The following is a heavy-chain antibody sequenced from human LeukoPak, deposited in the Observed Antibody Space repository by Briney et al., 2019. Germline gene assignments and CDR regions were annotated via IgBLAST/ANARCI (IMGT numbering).Heavy chain of an antibody. D-gene: IGHD3-22*01. CDR2: ISGSGGST. CDR3: AKGLYYYDSSGYLDY. V-gene: IGHV3-23*01. CDR1: GFTFSSYA. Sequence: GGSLRLSCAASGFTFSSYAMSWVRQAPGKGLEGVSAISGSGGSTYYADSVKGRFTISRDNSKNTLYLQMNSLRAEDTAVYYCAKGLYYYDSSGYLDYSGQGTLVTVSS. J-gene: IGHJ4*02.